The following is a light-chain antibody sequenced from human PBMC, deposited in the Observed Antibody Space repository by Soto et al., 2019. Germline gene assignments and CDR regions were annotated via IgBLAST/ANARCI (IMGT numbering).Light chain of an antibody. Sequence: QLVLTQSSSASASLGSSVKLTCTLSSGHSSYIIAWPQQQPGKAPRYLMKLEGSGSYNKGSGVPSRFSGSSSEADRYLTISLLQFEDEADYYCETWGSNTRVFGGGTKLTVL. CDR1: SGHSSYI. V-gene: IGLV4-60*02. CDR2: LEGSGSY. CDR3: ETWGSNTRV. J-gene: IGLJ3*02.